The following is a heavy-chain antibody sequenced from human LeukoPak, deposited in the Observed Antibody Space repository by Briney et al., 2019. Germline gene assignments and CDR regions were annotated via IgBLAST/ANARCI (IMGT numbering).Heavy chain of an antibody. J-gene: IGHJ4*02. CDR1: GFTLNIFW. V-gene: IGHV3-7*04. CDR2: IKQDGSEK. Sequence: GGSLRLSCAASGFTLNIFWMRWVRQAPGTGLEWVANIKQDGSEKYYADSVKGRFTISRDNVKNSLYLQMNSLRAEDTAVYFCARTSSAYFDYWGQGALVTVSS. D-gene: IGHD1-26*01. CDR3: ARTSSAYFDY.